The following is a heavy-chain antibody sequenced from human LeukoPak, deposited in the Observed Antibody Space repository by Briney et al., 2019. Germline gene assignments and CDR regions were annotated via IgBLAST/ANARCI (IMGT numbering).Heavy chain of an antibody. CDR2: IYTSGST. V-gene: IGHV4-61*02. D-gene: IGHD3-22*01. J-gene: IGHJ4*02. Sequence: SSQTLSLTCTVSGGSISSGSYYWSWIRQPAGKGLEWFGRIYTSGSTNYNPSLKSRVTISVDTSKNQFSLKLSSVTAADTAVYYCASTSRFPYYYDSSGYYYENDYWGQGTLVTVSS. CDR1: GGSISSGSYY. CDR3: ASTSRFPYYYDSSGYYYENDY.